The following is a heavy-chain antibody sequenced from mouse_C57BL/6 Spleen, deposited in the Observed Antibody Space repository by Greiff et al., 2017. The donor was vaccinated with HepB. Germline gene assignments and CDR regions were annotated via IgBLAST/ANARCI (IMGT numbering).Heavy chain of an antibody. J-gene: IGHJ4*01. Sequence: VHVKQSGPELVKPGASVKIPCKASGYTFTDYNMDWVKQSHGKSLEWIGDINPNNGGTIYNQKFKGKATLTVDKSSSTAYMELRSLTSEDTAVYDCAREGDYDDYAMDYWGQGTSVTVSS. CDR1: GYTFTDYN. CDR3: AREGDYDDYAMDY. CDR2: INPNNGGT. V-gene: IGHV1-18*01. D-gene: IGHD2-4*01.